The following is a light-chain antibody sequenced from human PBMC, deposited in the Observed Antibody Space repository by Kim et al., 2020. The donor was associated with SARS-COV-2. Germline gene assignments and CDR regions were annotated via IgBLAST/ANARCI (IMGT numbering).Light chain of an antibody. CDR3: QQYGNLIT. CDR2: AAS. CDR1: QSLSRSL. V-gene: IGKV3-20*01. J-gene: IGKJ5*01. Sequence: LAPGERATLSCRASQSLSRSLLGWYQHKPGPAPRLLNYAASSRATGVPDRFSGGGSGTDFTLTISRLEAEDSAVYFCQQYGNLITFGQGTRLEIK.